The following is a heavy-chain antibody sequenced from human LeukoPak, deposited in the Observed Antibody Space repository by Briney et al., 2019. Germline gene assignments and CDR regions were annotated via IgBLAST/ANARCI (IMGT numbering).Heavy chain of an antibody. CDR1: GYTFTSYG. D-gene: IGHD5-18*01. CDR2: ISAYNGNT. V-gene: IGHV1-18*01. Sequence: ASVKVSCKASGYTFTSYGISWVRQAPGQGLEWMGWISAYNGNTNYAQKLQGRVTMTTDTSTSTAYMELRSLRAEDTAMYYCARASSDGYGISSGLAYWGQGTLVTVSS. J-gene: IGHJ4*02. CDR3: ARASSDGYGISSGLAY.